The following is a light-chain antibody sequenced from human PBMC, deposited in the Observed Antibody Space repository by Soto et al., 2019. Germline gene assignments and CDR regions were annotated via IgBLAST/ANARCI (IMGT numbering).Light chain of an antibody. CDR1: DDITXY. CDR2: DVS. Sequence: DIQVTQSPSSLSASVGDIVTSTCGAMDDITXYLNWYQQKPGKAPKLLIYDVSKLETGVPSRFSGSGSGTDFTLTISSLEPDDFTVYYCQQHSDWPLTFGGGTKVDIK. CDR3: QQHSDWPLT. J-gene: IGKJ4*01. V-gene: IGKV1-33*01.